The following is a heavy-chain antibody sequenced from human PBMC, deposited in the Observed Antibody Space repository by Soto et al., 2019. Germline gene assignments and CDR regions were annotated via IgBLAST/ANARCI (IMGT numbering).Heavy chain of an antibody. CDR2: VNARGGNP. D-gene: IGHD2-21*02. Sequence: QVQLMQSGAEVKKPGASVKVSCKASGDTFTGYYIHWVRQAPGQGLEGMVTVNARGGNPTYAQHFLGRITKTRDTSTSTLYMELTSLTSDDTARYYCAREEQVVVVTAALDYWGQGTLVTVSS. V-gene: IGHV1-46*01. CDR1: GDTFTGYY. CDR3: AREEQVVVVTAALDY. J-gene: IGHJ4*02.